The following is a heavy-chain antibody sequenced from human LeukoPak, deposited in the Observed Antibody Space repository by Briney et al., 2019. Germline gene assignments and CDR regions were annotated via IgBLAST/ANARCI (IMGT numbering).Heavy chain of an antibody. CDR1: GCTFSSYA. D-gene: IGHD3-22*01. CDR3: ARASYYYDSSGYRRYNWFDP. J-gene: IGHJ5*02. V-gene: IGHV1-69*05. CDR2: IIPIFGRA. Sequence: SVKVSCKASGCTFSSYAISWARQAPGQGLEWMGRIIPIFGRANYAQNFQGRVTITTDESTSTAYMDLSSLRSEDTAVYYCARASYYYDSSGYRRYNWFDPWGQGTLVTVSS.